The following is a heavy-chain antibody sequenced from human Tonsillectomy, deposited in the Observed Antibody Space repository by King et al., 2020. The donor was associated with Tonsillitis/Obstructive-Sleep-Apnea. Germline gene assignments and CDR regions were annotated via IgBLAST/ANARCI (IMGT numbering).Heavy chain of an antibody. CDR2: IYPGDSDT. D-gene: IGHD1-7*01. CDR1: GYTFTRHW. Sequence: QLVQSGAEVKVPGESLKISCKGSGYTFTRHWIGWVRQMPGKGLEWMGIIYPGDSDTRYSPSFQGQVTISADKSITTAYLQWSSLKASDTAIYYCARQGGLTGTMWYFDLWGRGTLVTVSS. J-gene: IGHJ2*01. CDR3: ARQGGLTGTMWYFDL. V-gene: IGHV5-51*01.